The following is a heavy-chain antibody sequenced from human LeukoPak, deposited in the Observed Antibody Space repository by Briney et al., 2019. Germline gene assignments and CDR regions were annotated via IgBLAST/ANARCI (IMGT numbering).Heavy chain of an antibody. V-gene: IGHV1-46*03. J-gene: IGHJ3*02. CDR1: GYTFTSYY. D-gene: IGHD3-22*01. CDR3: ARVINYYDSSGNAFDI. Sequence: GASVKVSCKASGYTFTSYYMHWVRQAPGQGLEWMGIINPSGGGTSYAQKFQGRVTMTRDTSTSTVYMELSSLRSEDTAVYYCARVINYYDSSGNAFDIWGQGTMVTVSS. CDR2: INPSGGGT.